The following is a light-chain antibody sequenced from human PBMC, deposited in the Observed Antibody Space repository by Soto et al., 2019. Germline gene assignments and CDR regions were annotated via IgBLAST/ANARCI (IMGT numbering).Light chain of an antibody. Sequence: DIQLTQSPSFLSASVRDRVTITCRASQGISGYLAWYQKKPGKAPRLLIYGASTLQSGVPSRFSGSGSGTEFTLTISSLQPEDFATYYCQQLTGYSRTFGQGTTVEIK. CDR1: QGISGY. CDR2: GAS. V-gene: IGKV1-9*01. J-gene: IGKJ1*01. CDR3: QQLTGYSRT.